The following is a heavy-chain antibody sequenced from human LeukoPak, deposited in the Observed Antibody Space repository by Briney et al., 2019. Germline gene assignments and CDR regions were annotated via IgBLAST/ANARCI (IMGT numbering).Heavy chain of an antibody. CDR1: GGSISSGGYY. J-gene: IGHJ6*02. Sequence: SETLSLTCTVSGGSISSGGYYWSWIRQPPGKGLEWIGYIYHSGSTYYNPSLKSRVTTSVDTSKNQFSLKLSSVTAADTAVYYCARDYASYSSGRTHGMDVWGQGTTVTVSS. CDR3: ARDYASYSSGRTHGMDV. V-gene: IGHV4-30-2*01. CDR2: IYHSGST. D-gene: IGHD6-19*01.